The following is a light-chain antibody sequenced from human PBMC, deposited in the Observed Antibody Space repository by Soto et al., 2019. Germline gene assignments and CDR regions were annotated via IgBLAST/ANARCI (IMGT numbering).Light chain of an antibody. CDR2: AAS. Sequence: DIQMTQSPSSLSASVGDRVTITCRASQSISSYLNWYQQKPGKAPKLLIYAASSLQSGVPSRFSGSGSGTDFTLTISSLQPEDFATYYCQQSYSTHPLTFGGGTKVDI. CDR1: QSISSY. J-gene: IGKJ4*01. V-gene: IGKV1-39*01. CDR3: QQSYSTHPLT.